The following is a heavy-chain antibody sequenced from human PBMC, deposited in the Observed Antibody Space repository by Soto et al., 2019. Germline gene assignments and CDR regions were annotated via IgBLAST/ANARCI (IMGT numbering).Heavy chain of an antibody. D-gene: IGHD3-3*01. Sequence: PGESLKISCKGSGYNFAGYWIAWVRQMPGKGLELMGIIYPSDSDTRYRPSFQGHVTISADKSISSAYLQWSSLRASDTAMYYCARGGVSTRTFDYWGQGTPVTVS. J-gene: IGHJ4*02. V-gene: IGHV5-51*01. CDR1: GYNFAGYW. CDR2: IYPSDSDT. CDR3: ARGGVSTRTFDY.